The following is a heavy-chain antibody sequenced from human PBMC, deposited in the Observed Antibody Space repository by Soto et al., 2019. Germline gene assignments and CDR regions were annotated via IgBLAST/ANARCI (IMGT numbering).Heavy chain of an antibody. D-gene: IGHD4-17*01. Sequence: PSETLSLTCAVYGGSFSGYYWTWIRQPPGKGLEWIGEINHSGSTKYNPSLKSRVTISVDTSKNQFSLKLSSVTAADTAVYYCARVRTTTFPPPYFDYWGQGTLVTVSS. CDR2: INHSGST. V-gene: IGHV4-34*09. J-gene: IGHJ4*02. CDR1: GGSFSGYY. CDR3: ARVRTTTFPPPYFDY.